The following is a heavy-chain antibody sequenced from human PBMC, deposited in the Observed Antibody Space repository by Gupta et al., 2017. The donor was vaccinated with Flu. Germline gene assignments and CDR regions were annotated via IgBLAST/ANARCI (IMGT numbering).Heavy chain of an antibody. V-gene: IGHV1-2*02. J-gene: IGHJ6*02. D-gene: IGHD3-16*01. CDR3: ARGGGTNSGWHGMEV. Sequence: QAQLVQSGAEVKQPGASVKVSCRASGFGLVNYYIHWVRQAPGQGLEWMGWMKYGDGVTNDAQEFKGSVIMTRDRFITKVSLEWRRRTYDDTAHEYRARGGGTNSGWHGMEVWGQGTMVTVS. CDR1: GFGLVNYY. CDR2: MKYGDGVT.